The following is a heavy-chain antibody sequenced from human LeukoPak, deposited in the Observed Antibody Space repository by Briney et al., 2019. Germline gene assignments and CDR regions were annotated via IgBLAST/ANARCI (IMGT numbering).Heavy chain of an antibody. V-gene: IGHV3-11*01. D-gene: IGHD3-10*01. CDR1: GFTFSDYY. Sequence: PGGSLRLSCAASGFTFSDYYMSWIRQAPGKGLEWVSYISSSGSTIYYADSVKGRFTISRDNAKNSLYLQMNSLRAEDTAVYYCARDQLVRGVINNYCYYGMDVWGQGTTVTVSS. J-gene: IGHJ6*02. CDR2: ISSSGSTI. CDR3: ARDQLVRGVINNYCYYGMDV.